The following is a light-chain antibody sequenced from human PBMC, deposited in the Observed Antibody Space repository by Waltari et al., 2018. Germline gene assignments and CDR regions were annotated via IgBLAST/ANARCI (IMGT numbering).Light chain of an antibody. Sequence: QSALTQPASVSGAPGQSITTSCSGTDSDVGAYDFVSWYQQQPGKAPHLIIYEVSNLPSVISNRFSASKSGNTASLTISGLQAEDEADYYCSSYTTSSAPGVFGTGTRVTVL. V-gene: IGLV2-14*01. CDR1: DSDVGAYDF. J-gene: IGLJ1*01. CDR2: EVS. CDR3: SSYTTSSAPGV.